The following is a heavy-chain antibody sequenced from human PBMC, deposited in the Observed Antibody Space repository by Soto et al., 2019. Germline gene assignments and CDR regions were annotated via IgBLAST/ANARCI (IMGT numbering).Heavy chain of an antibody. D-gene: IGHD3-10*01. CDR3: ARVRPYYYGSGSYYKTYYYYGMDV. Sequence: GASVKVSCKASGYTFTSYAMHWVRQAPGQRLEWMGWINAGNGNTKYSQKFQGRVTITRDTSASTAYMELSSLRSQDTAVYYCARVRPYYYGSGSYYKTYYYYGMDVWGQGTTVTVSS. CDR2: INAGNGNT. J-gene: IGHJ6*02. CDR1: GYTFTSYA. V-gene: IGHV1-3*01.